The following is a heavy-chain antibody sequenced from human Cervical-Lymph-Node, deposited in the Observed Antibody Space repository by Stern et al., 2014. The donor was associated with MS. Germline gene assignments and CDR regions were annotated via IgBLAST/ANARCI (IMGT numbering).Heavy chain of an antibody. CDR2: IWYDASKK. Sequence: VQLVESGGGVVQPGRSLRLSCAASGFTFSNYGMYWVRQAPGKGLEWGAVIWYDASKKYYADSVKGRFSISRDNSKKTLDLQMHSLRAEDTTVYYCARTKLRFLEWDRAYGMDVWGQGTTVTVSS. V-gene: IGHV3-33*01. CDR3: ARTKLRFLEWDRAYGMDV. J-gene: IGHJ6*02. CDR1: GFTFSNYG. D-gene: IGHD3-3*01.